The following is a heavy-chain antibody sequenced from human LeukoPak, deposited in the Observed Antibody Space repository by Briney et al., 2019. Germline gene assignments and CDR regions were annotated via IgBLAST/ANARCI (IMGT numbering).Heavy chain of an antibody. D-gene: IGHD1-14*01. J-gene: IGHJ4*02. CDR2: VSDGGRT. V-gene: IGHV4-59*01. CDR1: GGSITSYY. CDR3: ARASTTFDD. Sequence: PSETLSLTCSVSGGSITSYYWSWIRQPPGKGLEWIGHVSDGGRTNYSPSLRSRVSISVDTSKKQFSLKLNSVTAADTAVYFCARASTTFDDWGQGTLVTVSS.